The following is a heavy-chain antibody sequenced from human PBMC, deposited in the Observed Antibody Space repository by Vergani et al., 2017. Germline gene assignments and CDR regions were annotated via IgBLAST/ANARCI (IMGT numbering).Heavy chain of an antibody. CDR1: GFTFDDYA. V-gene: IGHV3-9*01. Sequence: EVQLVESGGGLVQPGRSLRLSCAASGFTFDDYAMHWVRQAPGKGLEWVSGISWNSGSIGYADSVKGRFTIYRDNAKNSLYLQMNSLRAEDTAVYYCAKDQPIAAAGIDYWGQGTLVTVSS. CDR3: AKDQPIAAAGIDY. CDR2: ISWNSGSI. J-gene: IGHJ4*02. D-gene: IGHD6-13*01.